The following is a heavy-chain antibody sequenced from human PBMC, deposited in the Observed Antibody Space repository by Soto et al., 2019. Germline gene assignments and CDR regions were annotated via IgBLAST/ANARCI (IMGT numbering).Heavy chain of an antibody. CDR3: ARGNFPRGDYYYYYGMDV. Sequence: ASVKVSCKASGYTLTGYYMHWVRQAPGQGLEWMGWINPNSGGTNYAQKFQGWVTMTRDTSISTAYMELSRLRSDDTAVYYCARGNFPRGDYYYYYGMDVWGQGTTVTVS. D-gene: IGHD4-4*01. V-gene: IGHV1-2*04. CDR2: INPNSGGT. J-gene: IGHJ6*02. CDR1: GYTLTGYY.